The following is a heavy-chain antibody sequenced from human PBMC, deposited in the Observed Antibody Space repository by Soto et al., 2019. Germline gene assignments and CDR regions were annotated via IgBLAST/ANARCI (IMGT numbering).Heavy chain of an antibody. Sequence: PSETLSLTCTVSGDSISSPHYYWTWIRQPPGKGLEWVGYIYYTGNNFYNPALKSRVAMSVDPSANQFSLKLASVTDADTAVYFCDREPKQNYDSSPWNGGFDSWGPGPVVTVSS. J-gene: IGHJ4*02. D-gene: IGHD3-22*01. V-gene: IGHV4-30-4*01. CDR2: IYYTGNN. CDR1: GDSISSPHYY. CDR3: DREPKQNYDSSPWNGGFDS.